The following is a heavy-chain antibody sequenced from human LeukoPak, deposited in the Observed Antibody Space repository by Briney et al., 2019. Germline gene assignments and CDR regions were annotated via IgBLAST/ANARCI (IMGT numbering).Heavy chain of an antibody. CDR3: ARPGGSHDY. CDR2: IYYSGST. J-gene: IGHJ4*02. Sequence: SETVSLTCTVSGGSISSSSYYWGWIRQPPGKGLEWIGSIYYSGSTYYNQSLKSRVTISVDTSKNQFSLKLSSVTAADTAVYYCARPGGSHDYWGQGTLVTVSS. D-gene: IGHD5-12*01. CDR1: GGSISSSSYY. V-gene: IGHV4-39*01.